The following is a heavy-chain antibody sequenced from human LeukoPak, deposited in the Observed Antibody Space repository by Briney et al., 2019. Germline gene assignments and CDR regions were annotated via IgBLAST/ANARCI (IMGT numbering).Heavy chain of an antibody. Sequence: PGGSLRLSCAASGFTFSSYAMSWVRQAPGKGLEWVSAISGSGGSTYYADSVKGRFTISRDNSKNTLYLQMNSLKTEDTAVYYCTTTGIAVAGDDYWGQGTLVTVSS. J-gene: IGHJ4*02. CDR2: ISGSGGST. D-gene: IGHD6-19*01. CDR1: GFTFSSYA. CDR3: TTTGIAVAGDDY. V-gene: IGHV3-23*01.